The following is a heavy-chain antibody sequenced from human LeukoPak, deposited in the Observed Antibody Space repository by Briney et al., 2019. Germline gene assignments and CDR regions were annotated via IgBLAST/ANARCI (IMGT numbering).Heavy chain of an antibody. J-gene: IGHJ4*02. CDR1: GGTFSSYA. CDR2: IIPIFGTA. V-gene: IGHV1-69*13. Sequence: ASVKVSCKASGGTFSSYAISWVRQAPGQGLEWMEGIIPIFGTANYAQKFQGRVTITADESTSTAYMELSSLRSEDTAVYYCAIGDWRDRYCSSTSCYHFDYWGQGTLVTVSS. CDR3: AIGDWRDRYCSSTSCYHFDY. D-gene: IGHD2-2*01.